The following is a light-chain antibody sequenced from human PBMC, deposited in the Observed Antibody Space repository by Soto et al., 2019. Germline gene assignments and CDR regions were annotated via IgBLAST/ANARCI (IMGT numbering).Light chain of an antibody. Sequence: QSGLTQPPSASGSPGQSVTISCTGTSSDVGRHNYVSWYQQHPGKAPKLLIFEVNKRPSGVPDRFSASTSGITASLTVSGLQPEDEAAYYCSSYTDTDNFVIFGGGTKLTVL. CDR1: SSDVGRHNY. J-gene: IGLJ2*01. CDR2: EVN. CDR3: SSYTDTDNFVI. V-gene: IGLV2-8*01.